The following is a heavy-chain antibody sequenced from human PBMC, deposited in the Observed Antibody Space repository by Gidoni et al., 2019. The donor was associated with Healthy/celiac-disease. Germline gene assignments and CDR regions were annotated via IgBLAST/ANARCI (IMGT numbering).Heavy chain of an antibody. CDR2: IYYSGST. J-gene: IGHJ4*02. V-gene: IGHV4-59*01. CDR1: GGSISSYY. CDR3: ARGTAMVTKEAGVLFDY. D-gene: IGHD5-18*01. Sequence: QVQLQESGPGLVKPSETLSLTCTVSGGSISSYYWSWIRQPPGKGLEWIGYIYYSGSTNYNPSLKSRVTISVDTSKNQFSLKLSSVTAADTAVYYCARGTAMVTKEAGVLFDYWGQGTLVTVSS.